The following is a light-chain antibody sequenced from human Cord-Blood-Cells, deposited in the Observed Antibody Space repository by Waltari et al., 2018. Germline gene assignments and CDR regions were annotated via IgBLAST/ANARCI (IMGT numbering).Light chain of an antibody. J-gene: IGLJ3*02. V-gene: IGLV2-23*01. CDR2: EGS. Sequence: QSALPQPASVSGSPGQAITISCTGTSSDVGSYNLVSWYPQHLGKHPKLMIYEGSTRPAGVSKRCSGSKSGNTASLTSAGLQAGDEADYYCCAYAGSSTWVFGGGTKLTVL. CDR1: SSDVGSYNL. CDR3: CAYAGSSTWV.